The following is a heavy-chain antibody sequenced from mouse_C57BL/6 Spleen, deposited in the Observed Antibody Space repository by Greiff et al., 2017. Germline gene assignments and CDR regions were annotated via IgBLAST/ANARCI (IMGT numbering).Heavy chain of an antibody. V-gene: IGHV1-15*01. CDR3: TSWVAY. CDR1: GYTFTDYE. CDR2: IDPETGGT. J-gene: IGHJ3*01. Sequence: VQLQQSGAELVRPGASVTLSCKASGYTFTDYEMHWVKQTPVYGLEWIGAIDPETGGTAYNQKFKGKAILTADKSSSTAYMELRSLTSEDSAVYYCTSWVAYWGQGTLVTVSA.